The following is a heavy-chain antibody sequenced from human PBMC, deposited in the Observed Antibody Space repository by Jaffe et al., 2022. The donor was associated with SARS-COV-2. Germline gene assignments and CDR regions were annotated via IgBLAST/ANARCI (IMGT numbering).Heavy chain of an antibody. CDR3: AHRWGVKTTVSDGTHDWFDP. V-gene: IGHV2-5*02. D-gene: IGHD4-17*01. J-gene: IGHJ5*02. Sequence: QITLKESGPTLVKPTQTLTLTCTFSGFSLSTSGVGVGWIRQPPGKALEWLALIYWDDDKRYSPSLKSRLTITKDTSKNQVVLTMTNMDPVDTATYYCAHRWGVKTTVSDGTHDWFDPWGQGTLVTVSS. CDR2: IYWDDDK. CDR1: GFSLSTSGVG.